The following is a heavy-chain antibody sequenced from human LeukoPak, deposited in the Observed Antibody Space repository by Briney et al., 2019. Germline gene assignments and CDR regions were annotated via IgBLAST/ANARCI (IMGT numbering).Heavy chain of an antibody. CDR3: AREWGLESSGYYYAY. J-gene: IGHJ4*02. CDR1: GGTFSRFT. Sequence: SVKVSCKASGGTFSRFTISWVRQAPGQGFEWMGGITPIFGTANFAQKFQGRVPITADGSTSTAFMELSSLRSEDTAVYYCAREWGLESSGYYYAYWGQGTLVTVSS. V-gene: IGHV1-69*01. D-gene: IGHD3-22*01. CDR2: ITPIFGTA.